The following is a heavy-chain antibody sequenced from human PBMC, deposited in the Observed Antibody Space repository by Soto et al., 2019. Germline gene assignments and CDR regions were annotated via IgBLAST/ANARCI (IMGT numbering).Heavy chain of an antibody. CDR3: AGPYDFGGGYYYYYGMDV. Sequence: ASVKVSCKASGGTFSCYAISWVRQAPGQGLEWMGGIIPIFGTANYAQKFQGRVTITADESTSTAYMELSSLRSEDTAVYYCAGPYDFGGGYYYYYGMDVWGQGTTVTVSS. V-gene: IGHV1-69*13. CDR2: IIPIFGTA. J-gene: IGHJ6*02. D-gene: IGHD3-3*01. CDR1: GGTFSCYA.